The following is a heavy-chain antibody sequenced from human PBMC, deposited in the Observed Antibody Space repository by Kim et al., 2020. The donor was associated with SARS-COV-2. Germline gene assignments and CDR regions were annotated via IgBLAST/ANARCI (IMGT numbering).Heavy chain of an antibody. D-gene: IGHD3-16*01. V-gene: IGHV3-23*01. CDR3: ARDSRSGLGGGSFYY. CDR2: LSGNVPDA. J-gene: IGHJ4*01. CDR1: GFTFGNCA. Sequence: GGSLRLSCAASGFTFGNCAMSWVRQAPGKGLEWVAALSGNVPDANYADSVKGRFTISRDNSKNTLFLQMNSLRVDDTAVYYCARDSRSGLGGGSFYY.